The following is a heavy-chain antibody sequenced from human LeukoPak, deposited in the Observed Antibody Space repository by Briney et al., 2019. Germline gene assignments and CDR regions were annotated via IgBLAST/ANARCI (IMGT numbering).Heavy chain of an antibody. Sequence: PSETLSLTCTVSGGSTSFSYWIWIRQPPGKGLEWIGYIYYTGSTNYNPSLKSRVTISLDTSKNQVSLKLSSVTAADTAVYYCARGYDYRYYYMDVWGKGTTVTVSS. CDR3: ARGYDYRYYYMDV. J-gene: IGHJ6*03. D-gene: IGHD3-16*01. CDR1: GGSTSFSY. CDR2: IYYTGST. V-gene: IGHV4-59*01.